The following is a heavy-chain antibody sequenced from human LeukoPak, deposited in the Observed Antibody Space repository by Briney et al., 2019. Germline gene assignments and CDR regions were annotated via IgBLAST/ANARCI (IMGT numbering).Heavy chain of an antibody. CDR3: VEYYDSCVPFDY. D-gene: IGHD3-22*01. Sequence: PGGSLRLSCAASGFTFSSYAMSWVRQAPGKGLEWVSAISGSGGSTYYADSVKGRFTISRDNSKNTLYLQMNSLRAEDTAVYYCVEYYDSCVPFDYWGQGTLVTVSS. CDR2: ISGSGGST. CDR1: GFTFSSYA. V-gene: IGHV3-23*01. J-gene: IGHJ4*02.